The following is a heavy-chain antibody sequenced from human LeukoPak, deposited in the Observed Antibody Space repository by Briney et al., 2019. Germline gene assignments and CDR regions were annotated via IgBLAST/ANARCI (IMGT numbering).Heavy chain of an antibody. V-gene: IGHV1-18*01. CDR1: GYTFTSYG. Sequence: ASVKVSCKASGYTFTSYGISWVRQAPGQGLEWMGWISAYNGNTNYAQKLRGRVTMTTDTSTSTAYMELRSLRSDDTAVYYCARDSILHDYGGNSELFDYWGQGTLVTVSS. CDR3: ARDSILHDYGGNSELFDY. D-gene: IGHD4-23*01. CDR2: ISAYNGNT. J-gene: IGHJ4*02.